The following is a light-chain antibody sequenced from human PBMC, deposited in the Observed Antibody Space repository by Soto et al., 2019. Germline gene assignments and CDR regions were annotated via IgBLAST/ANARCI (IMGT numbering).Light chain of an antibody. J-gene: IGKJ1*01. CDR2: GAS. Sequence: EIVITQSPPTLYEYPEERATHSCRASQKVSSNLAWYQQNPGQAHRLLIFGASTRATGIPARFSGSGSGIEFTLTISSLQSEDFAVYYCQQYNNLKTFGQGTKV. V-gene: IGKV3-15*01. CDR3: QQYNNLKT. CDR1: QKVSSN.